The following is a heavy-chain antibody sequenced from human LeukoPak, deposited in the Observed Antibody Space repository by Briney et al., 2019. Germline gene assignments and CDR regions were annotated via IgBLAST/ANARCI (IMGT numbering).Heavy chain of an antibody. Sequence: PSETLSLTCTVSGGSISSSNYYWGWIRQPPGKGLEWLGSIFYSGSTYYNPSLKSRVTISVDTSKNQFSLKLSSVTAADTAVYYCATYGSGSYGAFDYWGQGTLVTVSS. V-gene: IGHV4-39*01. CDR2: IFYSGST. CDR1: GGSISSSNYY. J-gene: IGHJ4*02. D-gene: IGHD3-10*01. CDR3: ATYGSGSYGAFDY.